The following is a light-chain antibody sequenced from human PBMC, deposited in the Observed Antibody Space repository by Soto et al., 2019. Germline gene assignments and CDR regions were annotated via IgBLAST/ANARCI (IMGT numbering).Light chain of an antibody. CDR1: QSVSNK. Sequence: EVMMTQSPATLSVSPGERATLSCRASQSVSNKLAWYQQKPGQAPRLLMYDASTRATGIPARFTGSGSGTEFTLIINSLQSEDFAVYYCQQHSNWPPYTFGHGTNLEIK. V-gene: IGKV3-15*01. J-gene: IGKJ2*01. CDR3: QQHSNWPPYT. CDR2: DAS.